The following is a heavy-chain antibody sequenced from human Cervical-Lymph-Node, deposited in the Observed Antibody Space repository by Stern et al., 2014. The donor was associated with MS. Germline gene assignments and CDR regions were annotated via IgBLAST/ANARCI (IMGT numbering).Heavy chain of an antibody. CDR2: IYPGDSDI. J-gene: IGHJ4*02. CDR3: ARWSVACDH. V-gene: IGHV5-51*01. CDR1: GYNLINYC. D-gene: IGHD2-21*01. Sequence: VQLPQSGTEVTPPPQPLNIPCKTSGYNLINYCIAWARQAPRKRLEWIGIIYPGDSDIRYSPSFQGHVTMSVDKSKTTAYLQWKSLKASDSAVYYCARWSVACDHWGQGALITVSS.